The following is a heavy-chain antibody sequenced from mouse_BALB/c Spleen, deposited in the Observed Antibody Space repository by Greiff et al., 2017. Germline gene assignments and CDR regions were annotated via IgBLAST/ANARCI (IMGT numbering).Heavy chain of an antibody. CDR3: ARSEEEQREDYFDY. J-gene: IGHJ2*01. V-gene: IGHV1S137*01. CDR1: GYTFTDYA. D-gene: IGHD6-1*01. Sequence: QVQLQQSGAELVRPGVSVKISCKGSGYTFTDYAMHWVKQSHAKSLEWIGVISTYYGDASYNQKFKGKATMTVDKSSSTAYMELARLTSEDSAIYYSARSEEEQREDYFDYWGQGTTLTVSS. CDR2: ISTYYGDA.